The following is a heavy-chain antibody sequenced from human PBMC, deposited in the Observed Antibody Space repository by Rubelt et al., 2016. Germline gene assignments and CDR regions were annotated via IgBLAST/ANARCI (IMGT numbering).Heavy chain of an antibody. CDR3: ARGYSGYDFGTDAFDI. CDR2: IYSGDST. V-gene: IGHV3-66*01. J-gene: IGHJ3*02. Sequence: EVQLVESGGGLVQPGGSLRVSCAASGFSVSSNDMSWVRQAPGKGPEWVSVIYSGDSTYYADSVKGRFTISRDNSKNTLYLQMNSLRAEDTAVYYCARGYSGYDFGTDAFDIWGQGTMVTVSS. CDR1: GFSVSSND. D-gene: IGHD5-12*01.